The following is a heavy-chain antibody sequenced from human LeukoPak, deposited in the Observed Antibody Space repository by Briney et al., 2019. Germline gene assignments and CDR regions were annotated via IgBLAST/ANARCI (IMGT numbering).Heavy chain of an antibody. Sequence: GGSLRLSCAASGFTFSSYAMSWVRQAPGKGLEWVSTISGSGGSTYYPDSVKGRFTISRDNSKNTVYLQMNSLRAEDTAVYYCAKSIVVVVAGTAGHYFDHWGQGTLVIVSS. CDR2: ISGSGGST. D-gene: IGHD2-15*01. V-gene: IGHV3-23*01. CDR1: GFTFSSYA. CDR3: AKSIVVVVAGTAGHYFDH. J-gene: IGHJ4*02.